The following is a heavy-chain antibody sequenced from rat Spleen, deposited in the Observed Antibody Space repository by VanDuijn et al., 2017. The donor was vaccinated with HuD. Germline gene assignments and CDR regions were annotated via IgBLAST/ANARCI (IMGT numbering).Heavy chain of an antibody. V-gene: IGHV2S12*01. CDR2: ISSGGST. D-gene: IGHD1-9*01. J-gene: IGHJ2*01. Sequence: VQLIESGPGLVQPSQTLSLTCTVSGFSLTDYSVHWVRQPPGKGLEWIAAISSGGSTYYNSALKSRLSISRDTSKSQVFLKMNSLKTEDTAMYFCARWYGYNYFDYWGQGVMVTVSS. CDR1: GFSLTDYS. CDR3: ARWYGYNYFDY.